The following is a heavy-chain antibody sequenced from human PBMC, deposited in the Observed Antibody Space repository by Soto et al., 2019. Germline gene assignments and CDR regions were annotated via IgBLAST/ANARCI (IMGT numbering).Heavy chain of an antibody. CDR3: ARGLIGHREFDY. Sequence: SETLSLTCAVYGGSFSGYYWSWIGQPPGKGLEWIGEINHSGSTDYNPSLKSRVTISVDTSKNQFSLKLSSVTAADTAVYYCARGLIGHREFDYWGQGTLVTV. D-gene: IGHD3-22*01. CDR1: GGSFSGYY. CDR2: INHSGST. V-gene: IGHV4-34*01. J-gene: IGHJ4*02.